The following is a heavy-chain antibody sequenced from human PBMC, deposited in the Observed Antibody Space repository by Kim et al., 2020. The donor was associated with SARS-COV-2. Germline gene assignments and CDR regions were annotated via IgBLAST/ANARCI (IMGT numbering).Heavy chain of an antibody. D-gene: IGHD4-17*01. CDR1: GGSFSGYY. J-gene: IGHJ4*02. CDR2: INHSGST. V-gene: IGHV4-34*01. Sequence: SETLSLTCAVYGGSFSGYYWSWIRQPPGKGLEWIGEINHSGSTNYNPSLKSRVTISVDTSKNQFSLKLSSVTAADTAVYYCARDYGDGLFEVWGQGTLVTVSS. CDR3: ARDYGDGLFEV.